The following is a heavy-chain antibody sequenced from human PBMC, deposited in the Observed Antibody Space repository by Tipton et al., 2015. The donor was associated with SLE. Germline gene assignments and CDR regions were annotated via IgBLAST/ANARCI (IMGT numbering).Heavy chain of an antibody. CDR2: IYHSGTT. D-gene: IGHD2-2*01. Sequence: GLVKPSETLSLTCAVYGGSFSGYYWTWIRQPPGKGLEWIGSIYHSGTTNYNPSLKSRVTISIDKSKNQFSLKLSSVTAADTAVYYCARGQSAVNYWGQGTLVTVSS. V-gene: IGHV4-34*01. CDR1: GGSFSGYY. CDR3: ARGQSAVNY. J-gene: IGHJ4*02.